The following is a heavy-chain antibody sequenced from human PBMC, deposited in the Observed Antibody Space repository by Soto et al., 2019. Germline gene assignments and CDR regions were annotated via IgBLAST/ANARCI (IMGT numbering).Heavy chain of an antibody. CDR3: ARGPQDTYGMDV. Sequence: QVQLVQSGAEVKKPGASVKVSCKASGYSFSDYTMHWVRRAPGQPPEWMARINTGTASTEYSQKFQGRVTITRDTSATTAHMDLSSRSSEATAVYYCARGPQDTYGMDVWGQGTTVTVS. J-gene: IGHJ6*02. CDR2: INTGTAST. CDR1: GYSFSDYT. V-gene: IGHV1-3*04.